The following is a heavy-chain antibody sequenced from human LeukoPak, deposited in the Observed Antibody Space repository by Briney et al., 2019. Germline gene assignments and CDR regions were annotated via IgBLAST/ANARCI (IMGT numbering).Heavy chain of an antibody. CDR2: INPNSGGT. CDR1: GYTFTGYY. Sequence: ASVKVSCKASGYTFTGYYMHWVRQAPGQGLEWMGWINPNSGGTNYAQKFQGRVTMTRDTSISTAYMELSRLRSDGTAVYYCARGCSGGSCYSYYYYYMDVWGKGTTVTVSS. V-gene: IGHV1-2*02. CDR3: ARGCSGGSCYSYYYYYMDV. D-gene: IGHD2-15*01. J-gene: IGHJ6*03.